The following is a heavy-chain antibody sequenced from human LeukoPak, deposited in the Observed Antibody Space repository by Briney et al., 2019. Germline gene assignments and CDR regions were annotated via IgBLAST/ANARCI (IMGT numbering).Heavy chain of an antibody. V-gene: IGHV4-34*01. CDR1: GGSFSGYY. J-gene: IGHJ4*02. Sequence: SETLSLTCAVYGGSFSGYYWSWIRQPPGKGLEWIGEINHSGSTNYNPSLKSRVTISADTSKNQFSLKLSSVTAADTAVYYCARGAESPYYWGQGTLVTVSS. CDR2: INHSGST. CDR3: ARGAESPYY.